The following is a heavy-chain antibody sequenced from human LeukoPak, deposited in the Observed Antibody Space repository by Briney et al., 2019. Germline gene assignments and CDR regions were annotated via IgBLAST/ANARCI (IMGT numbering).Heavy chain of an antibody. J-gene: IGHJ5*02. CDR1: GYSISSGYY. Sequence: PSETLSLTCTVSGYSISSGYYWGWIRQPPGKGLEWIGSIYHSGSTYYNPSLKSRVTISVDTSKNQFSLKLSSVTAADTAVYYCARGRAAAGTGWGFDPRGQGTLVTVSS. D-gene: IGHD6-13*01. CDR2: IYHSGST. V-gene: IGHV4-38-2*02. CDR3: ARGRAAAGTGWGFDP.